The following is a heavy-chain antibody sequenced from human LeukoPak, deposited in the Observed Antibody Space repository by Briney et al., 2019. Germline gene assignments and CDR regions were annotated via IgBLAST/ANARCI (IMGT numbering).Heavy chain of an antibody. V-gene: IGHV3-23*01. Sequence: PGGSLRLSCAASGFTFSHYAMSWVRQAPGKGLEWVSALSGSGGSTYYADSVKGRFTISRDNSKNTLYLQMNSLRAEDTAVYYCARELNYDSSGYYFDYWGQGTLVTVSS. J-gene: IGHJ4*02. CDR2: LSGSGGST. CDR3: ARELNYDSSGYYFDY. CDR1: GFTFSHYA. D-gene: IGHD3-22*01.